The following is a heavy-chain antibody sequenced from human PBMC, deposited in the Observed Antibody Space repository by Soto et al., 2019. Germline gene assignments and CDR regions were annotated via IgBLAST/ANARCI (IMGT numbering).Heavy chain of an antibody. CDR3: ARGGEGYNFGAVY. V-gene: IGHV3-30-3*01. CDR1: GFTFSSYA. J-gene: IGHJ4*02. CDR2: ISYDGSNK. D-gene: IGHD5-12*01. Sequence: GGSLRLSCAASGFTFSSYAMHWVRQAPGKGLEWVAVISYDGSNKYYADSVKGRFTISRDNSKNTLYLQMNSLRAEDTAVYYCARGGEGYNFGAVYWGQGTPVTVSS.